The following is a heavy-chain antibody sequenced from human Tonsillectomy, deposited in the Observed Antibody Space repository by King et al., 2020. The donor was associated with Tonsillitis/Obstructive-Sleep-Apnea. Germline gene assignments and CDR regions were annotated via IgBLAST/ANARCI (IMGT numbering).Heavy chain of an antibody. Sequence: DVQLVESGGGLVQPGRSLRLSCTASGFTFGDYAMSWVRQAPGKGLEWVGFIRSKAYGGTTEYAASVKGRFTISRDDSKSIAYLQMNSLKTEDTAVYYCTRADLYYDSSNAFDIWGQGTMVTVSS. CDR3: TRADLYYDSSNAFDI. V-gene: IGHV3-49*04. D-gene: IGHD3-22*01. CDR1: GFTFGDYA. CDR2: IRSKAYGGTT. J-gene: IGHJ3*02.